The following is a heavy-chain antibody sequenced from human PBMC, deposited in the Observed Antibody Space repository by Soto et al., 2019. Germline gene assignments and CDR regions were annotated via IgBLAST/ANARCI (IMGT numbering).Heavy chain of an antibody. Sequence: SETLSLTCTVSGGPISSGGYYWSWIRQHPGKGLEWIGYIYYSGSTYYNPSLKSRVTISVDTSKSQFSLKLSSVTAADTAVYYCARVDSTSVSYYYYYGMDVWGQGTTVTVSS. D-gene: IGHD3-22*01. V-gene: IGHV4-31*03. CDR2: IYYSGST. CDR1: GGPISSGGYY. CDR3: ARVDSTSVSYYYYYGMDV. J-gene: IGHJ6*02.